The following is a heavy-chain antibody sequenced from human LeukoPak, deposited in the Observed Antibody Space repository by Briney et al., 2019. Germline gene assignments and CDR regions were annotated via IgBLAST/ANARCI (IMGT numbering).Heavy chain of an antibody. J-gene: IGHJ2*01. CDR2: ISGSGGST. CDR1: GFTFSSYA. Sequence: GGSLRLSCAASGFTFSSYAMSWVRQAPGKGLEWVSAISGSGGSTYYADSVKGRFTISRDNSKNTLYLQMNSLRAEDTAVYYCAKNSGVTTLPHWYFDLWGRGTLVTVSS. D-gene: IGHD4-17*01. CDR3: AKNSGVTTLPHWYFDL. V-gene: IGHV3-23*01.